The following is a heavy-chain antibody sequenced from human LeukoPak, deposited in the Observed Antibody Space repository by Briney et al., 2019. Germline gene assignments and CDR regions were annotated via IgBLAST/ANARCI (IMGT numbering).Heavy chain of an antibody. V-gene: IGHV3-7*01. CDR1: GFTFSTYW. Sequence: GGSLRLSCAASGFTFSTYWMTWVRQTPGKGLEWVANIKTDGSQTYYLDSVKGRFTISRDNAKNFLSLQLGSLRADDTGVYYCARASMGGRDYHLDSWGQGTLVTVSS. D-gene: IGHD4/OR15-4a*01. CDR3: ARASMGGRDYHLDS. CDR2: IKTDGSQT. J-gene: IGHJ4*02.